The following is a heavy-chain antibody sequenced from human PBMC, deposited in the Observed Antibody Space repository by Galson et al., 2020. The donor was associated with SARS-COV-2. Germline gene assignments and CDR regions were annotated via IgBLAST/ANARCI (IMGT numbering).Heavy chain of an antibody. CDR1: GLTFSSYL. Sequence: GGSLRLSCVGSGLTFSSYLMNWVRQPPGKGLEWVSSISSSGSYTHYADSVKGRFTISRDNSKSSLYLQLNSLRADDTGVYYCATGGWGFGLDVWGQGTTVTVSS. V-gene: IGHV3-21*01. CDR2: ISSSGSYT. D-gene: IGHD6-19*01. J-gene: IGHJ6*02. CDR3: ATGGWGFGLDV.